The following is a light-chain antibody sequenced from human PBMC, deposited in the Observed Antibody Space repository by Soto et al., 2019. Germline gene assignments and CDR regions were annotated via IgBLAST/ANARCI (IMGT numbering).Light chain of an antibody. CDR2: DNN. CDR1: SSNIGARYD. J-gene: IGLJ1*01. Sequence: QSVLTQPPSVSGAPGQRVTISCTGSSSNIGARYDVHWYQQLPGTAPKLLIYDNNNRPSGVPDRFSGSKSGTSASLAITGLQAEDEAYYYCQSYDSGLSGYVFGTGTKLTVL. V-gene: IGLV1-40*01. CDR3: QSYDSGLSGYV.